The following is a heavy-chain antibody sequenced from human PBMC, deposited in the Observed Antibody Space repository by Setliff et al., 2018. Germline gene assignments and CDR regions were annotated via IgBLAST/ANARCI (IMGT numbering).Heavy chain of an antibody. Sequence: TLSLTCAVSGYSISSGYNWGWIRQPPGKGLEWIASIYYRGSTSYNSSLKSRVTISVDTSKNQFSLKLSSVTAADTAVYYCARQLCSSGYCYATTFDYWGQGTLVTVSS. CDR2: IYYRGST. V-gene: IGHV4-38-2*01. D-gene: IGHD3-22*01. CDR1: GYSISSGYN. J-gene: IGHJ4*02. CDR3: ARQLCSSGYCYATTFDY.